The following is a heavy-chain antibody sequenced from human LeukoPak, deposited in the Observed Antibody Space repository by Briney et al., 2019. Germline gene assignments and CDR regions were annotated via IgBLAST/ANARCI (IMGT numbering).Heavy chain of an antibody. CDR1: GYTFTSYG. J-gene: IGHJ4*02. V-gene: IGHV1-18*01. D-gene: IGHD6-19*01. CDR3: AGDSSGWYPAPNPVDY. CDR2: ISAYNGNT. Sequence: ASVKVSCKASGYTFTSYGISWVRQAPGQGLEWMGWISAYNGNTNYAQKLQGRVTMTTDTSTSTAYMELRSLRSDDTAVYYCAGDSSGWYPAPNPVDYWGQGTLVTVSS.